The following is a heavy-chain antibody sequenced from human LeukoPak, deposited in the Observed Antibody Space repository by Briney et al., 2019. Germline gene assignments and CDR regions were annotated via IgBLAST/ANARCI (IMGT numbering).Heavy chain of an antibody. Sequence: GASVRVSCKASGYTFTSYCISWVRQAPGQGLEWMGWISAYSGNTNYAQKFQGRVTMTTDTSTSTAYMELSRLRSDDTAVYYCARDLTPFLITAAGDGFDYWGQGTLVTVSS. J-gene: IGHJ4*02. CDR1: GYTFTSYC. V-gene: IGHV1-18*01. CDR3: ARDLTPFLITAAGDGFDY. CDR2: ISAYSGNT. D-gene: IGHD6-13*01.